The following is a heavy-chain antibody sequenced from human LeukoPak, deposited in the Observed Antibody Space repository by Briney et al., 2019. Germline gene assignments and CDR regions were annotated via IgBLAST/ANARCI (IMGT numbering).Heavy chain of an antibody. Sequence: ASVKVSCKTSGYTFTYYGISWVRQAPGQGLEWMGWISAYSGDTNYAQKFQGRVIMTRDISTSTAYMELRSLRSDDTAFYYCARDESAGGTYFDYWGQGTLVTVSS. D-gene: IGHD6-13*01. CDR1: GYTFTYYG. CDR3: ARDESAGGTYFDY. V-gene: IGHV1-18*01. CDR2: ISAYSGDT. J-gene: IGHJ4*02.